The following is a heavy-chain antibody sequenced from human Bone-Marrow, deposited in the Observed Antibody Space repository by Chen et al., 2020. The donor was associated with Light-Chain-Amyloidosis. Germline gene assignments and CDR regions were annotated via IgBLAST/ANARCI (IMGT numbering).Heavy chain of an antibody. D-gene: IGHD3-9*01. V-gene: IGHV2-70*04. CDR2: IDWDGDK. Sequence: QVTVKESGPALVKPTQTLTLTCTFSGFSLSSNGMRLNWIRQPPGKALEWLARIDWDGDKYYTPSLETRLTIFKDPSKNQVVLTMTNMDPVDTATYYCARMSFFETSDALDVWGQGTMITVSS. CDR1: GFSLSSNGMR. J-gene: IGHJ3*01. CDR3: ARMSFFETSDALDV.